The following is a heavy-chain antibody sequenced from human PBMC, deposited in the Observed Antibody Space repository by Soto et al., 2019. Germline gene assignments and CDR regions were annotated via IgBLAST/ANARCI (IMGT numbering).Heavy chain of an antibody. D-gene: IGHD3-10*01. J-gene: IGHJ6*02. CDR1: GFTFSNYA. V-gene: IGHV3-23*01. CDR3: AKDLNGSGSFTSYYHYGMDV. CDR2: ISGSGRNT. Sequence: EVQMLESGGGLVHPGGSLRLSCAASGFTFSNYAMNWVRHAPGKGLEWVSSISGSGRNTYYADSVKGRLTISRDSSKNTLYLQMNSLRVEDTGVYYCAKDLNGSGSFTSYYHYGMDVWGQGTTVTVSS.